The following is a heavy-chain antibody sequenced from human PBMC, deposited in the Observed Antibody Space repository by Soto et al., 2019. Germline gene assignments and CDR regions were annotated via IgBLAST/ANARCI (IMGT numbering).Heavy chain of an antibody. CDR3: ARRIPVRGASS. CDR2: IYTSGST. CDR1: GGSISSYY. V-gene: IGHV4-59*10. D-gene: IGHD3-10*01. Sequence: PSETLSLTCAVYGGSISSYYWSWIRQPAGKGLEWIGRIYTSGSTNYNPSLKSRVAMSVDTSKNQFSLKLSSVTAADTAMYYCARRIPVRGASSWGLGILVTVSS. J-gene: IGHJ4*02.